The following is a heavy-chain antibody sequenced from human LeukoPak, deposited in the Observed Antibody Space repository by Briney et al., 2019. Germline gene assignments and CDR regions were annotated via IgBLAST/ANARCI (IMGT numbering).Heavy chain of an antibody. Sequence: TSETLSLTCTVSGGSISSGGYYWSWIRQPPGKGLEWIGYIYHSGSTYYNPSLKSRVTISVDRSKNLFSLKLSSVTAADTAVYYCARVSIFGVVIGTEVGYFDYWGQGTLVTVSS. J-gene: IGHJ4*02. CDR2: IYHSGST. CDR3: ARVSIFGVVIGTEVGYFDY. D-gene: IGHD3-3*01. CDR1: GGSISSGGYY. V-gene: IGHV4-30-2*01.